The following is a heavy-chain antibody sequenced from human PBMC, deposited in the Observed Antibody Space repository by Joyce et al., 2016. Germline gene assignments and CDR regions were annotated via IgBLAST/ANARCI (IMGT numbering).Heavy chain of an antibody. Sequence: EVQLVESGGGLVKPGRSLRLSCTSSGFIFGDYAMNWFHQCTGKGLERVVFIRSKADGGTTDYAASVKGRFTISRDDSKSIAYLQMNSLKTEDTAVYYCTRIGDCSGGSCYEGWFDPWGQGTLVTVSS. D-gene: IGHD2-15*01. J-gene: IGHJ5*02. V-gene: IGHV3-49*05. CDR3: TRIGDCSGGSCYEGWFDP. CDR1: GFIFGDYA. CDR2: IRSKADGGTT.